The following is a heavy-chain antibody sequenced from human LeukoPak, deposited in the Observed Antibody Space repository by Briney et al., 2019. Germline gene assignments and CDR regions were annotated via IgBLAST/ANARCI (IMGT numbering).Heavy chain of an antibody. J-gene: IGHJ5*02. CDR2: IYTSGST. D-gene: IGHD3-3*01. CDR3: ARDYPSYDFWSGYYPNWFDP. Sequence: SQTLSLTCTVSVGSISSGSYYWSWIRQPAGKGLEWIGRIYTSGSTNYNPSLKSRVTISVGTSKNQFSLKLSSVTAADTAVYYCARDYPSYDFWSGYYPNWFDPWGQGTLVTVSS. V-gene: IGHV4-61*02. CDR1: VGSISSGSYY.